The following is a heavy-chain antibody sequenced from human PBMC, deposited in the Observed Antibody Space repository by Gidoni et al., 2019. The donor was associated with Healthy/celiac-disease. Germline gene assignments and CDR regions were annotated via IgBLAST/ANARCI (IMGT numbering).Heavy chain of an antibody. V-gene: IGHV4-34*01. CDR2: INHSGST. J-gene: IGHJ4*02. Sequence: QVQLQQWGAGLLKPSETLSLTCAVYGGSFSGYYWSWIRQPPGKGLEWIGEINHSGSTNYNPSLKSRVTISVDTSKNQFSLKLSSVTAADTAVYYCARAPITMVRGVIISGAFDYWGQGTLVTVSS. D-gene: IGHD3-10*01. CDR1: GGSFSGYY. CDR3: ARAPITMVRGVIISGAFDY.